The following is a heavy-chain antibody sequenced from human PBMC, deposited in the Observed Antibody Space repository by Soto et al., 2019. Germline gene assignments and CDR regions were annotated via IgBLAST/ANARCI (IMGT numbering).Heavy chain of an antibody. D-gene: IGHD1-20*01. CDR3: ARGNWNYYGMDV. J-gene: IGHJ6*02. CDR2: IIPIFGTA. CDR1: GGTFSSYA. Sequence: GASVKVSCKASGGTFSSYAISWVRQAPGQGLEWMGGIIPIFGTANYAQKFQGRVTITADESTSTAYMELSSLRSEDTAVYYCARGNWNYYGMDVWGQGTTVTVS. V-gene: IGHV1-69*13.